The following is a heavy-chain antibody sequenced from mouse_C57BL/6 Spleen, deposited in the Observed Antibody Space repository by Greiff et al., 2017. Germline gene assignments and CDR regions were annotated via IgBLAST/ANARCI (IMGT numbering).Heavy chain of an antibody. Sequence: ESGPGLVKPSQSLSLTCSVTGYSITSGYYWNWIRQFPGNKLEWMGYISYDGSNNYNPSLKNRISITRDTSKNQFFLKLNSVTTEDTATYYCASDDYDGYAMDDWGQGTSVTVSS. V-gene: IGHV3-6*01. D-gene: IGHD2-4*01. J-gene: IGHJ4*01. CDR2: ISYDGSN. CDR1: GYSITSGYY. CDR3: ASDDYDGYAMDD.